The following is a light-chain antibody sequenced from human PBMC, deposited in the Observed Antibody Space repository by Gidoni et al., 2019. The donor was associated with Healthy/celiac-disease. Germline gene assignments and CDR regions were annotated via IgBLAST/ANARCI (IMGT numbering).Light chain of an antibody. Sequence: QSALTQPASVSASPGQSITISCTGTSSDVGGYKYVSWYQQHQGKAPTLMIYDVRNRPSGVSNRFSGSTSGNTASLTISGLQAEDEADYYCSSYTSSSTLVVFGGGTKLTVL. CDR3: SSYTSSSTLVV. CDR2: DVR. J-gene: IGLJ2*01. CDR1: SSDVGGYKY. V-gene: IGLV2-14*03.